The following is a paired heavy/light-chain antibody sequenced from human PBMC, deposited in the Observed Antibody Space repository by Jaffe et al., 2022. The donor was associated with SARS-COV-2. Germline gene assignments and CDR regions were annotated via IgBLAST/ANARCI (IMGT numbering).Heavy chain of an antibody. V-gene: IGHV3-30-3*01. Sequence: QVQLVESGGGVVQPGRSLRLSCAASGFSFSSYAMHWVRQAPGKGLEWVAVISYDGSNTYYADSVKGRFTISRDNSKNRLYLQMNSLRGEDTALYYCARDPSFGITNYYGMDVWGQGTTVTVSS. J-gene: IGHJ6*02. D-gene: IGHD3-10*01. CDR3: ARDPSFGITNYYGMDV. CDR2: ISYDGSNT. CDR1: GFSFSSYA.
Light chain of an antibody. CDR1: SGSIASNY. V-gene: IGLV6-57*01. CDR2: EDN. Sequence: FMLTQPHSVSESPGKTVTISCTRSSGSIASNYVQWYQQRPGSSPITVIFEDNQRPSGVPDRFSGSIDSSSNSASLTISGLKTEDEADYYCHSYDSNNHVVFGGGTKLTVL. J-gene: IGLJ2*01. CDR3: HSYDSNNHVV.